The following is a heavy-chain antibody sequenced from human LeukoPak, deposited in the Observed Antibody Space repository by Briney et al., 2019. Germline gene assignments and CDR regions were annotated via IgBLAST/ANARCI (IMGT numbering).Heavy chain of an antibody. CDR3: ARGGHSSSWYPSYFDY. Sequence: SETLSLTCTVSGGSISSSSYYWGWIRQPPGKGLEWIGYIYHSGSTYYNPSLKSRVTISVDTSKNQFSLKLSSETAADTAVYYCARGGHSSSWYPSYFDYWGQGTLVTVSS. CDR1: GGSISSSSYY. V-gene: IGHV4-39*07. D-gene: IGHD6-13*01. J-gene: IGHJ4*02. CDR2: IYHSGST.